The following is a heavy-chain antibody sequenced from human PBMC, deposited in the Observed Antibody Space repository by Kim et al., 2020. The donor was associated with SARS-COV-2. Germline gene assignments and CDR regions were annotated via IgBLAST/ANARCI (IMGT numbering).Heavy chain of an antibody. V-gene: IGHV4-34*01. CDR3: ATRIAAAGAFDY. Sequence: SETLSLTCAVYGGSFSGYYWSWIRQPPGKGLEWIGEINHSGSTNYNQSLKSRVTISVDTSKNQFSLKLSSVTAADTAVYYCATRIAAAGAFDYWGQGTLVTVSS. CDR1: GGSFSGYY. D-gene: IGHD6-13*01. CDR2: INHSGST. J-gene: IGHJ4*02.